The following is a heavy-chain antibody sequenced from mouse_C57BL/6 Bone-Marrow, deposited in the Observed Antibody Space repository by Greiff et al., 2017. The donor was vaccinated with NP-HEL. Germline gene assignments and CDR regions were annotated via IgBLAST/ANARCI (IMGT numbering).Heavy chain of an antibody. CDR2: IRSKSNNYAT. V-gene: IGHV10-1*01. CDR3: VRGAAQPTLFDY. J-gene: IGHJ2*01. Sequence: EVQLVESGGGLVQPKGSLKLSCAASGFSFNTYAMNWVRQAPGKGVEWVARIRSKSNNYATYYADSVKNRYTISRDDSESMLYLQLNNLKPEDTAMYYCVRGAAQPTLFDYWGQGTTLTVSS. D-gene: IGHD3-2*02. CDR1: GFSFNTYA.